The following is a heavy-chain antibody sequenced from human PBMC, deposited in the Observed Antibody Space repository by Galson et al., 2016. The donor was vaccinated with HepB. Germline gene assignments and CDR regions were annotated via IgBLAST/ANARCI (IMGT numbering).Heavy chain of an antibody. J-gene: IGHJ4*02. CDR3: ARGLGGTAGFEY. CDR1: GFTFRTYT. D-gene: IGHD6-13*01. V-gene: IGHV3-21*01. Sequence: SLRLSCAASGFTFRTYTMNWVRQAPGRGLEWVSAISSGSSEIHYADSVRGRLTISRDNAKNALYLQMDSLRVEDTAVYYCARGLGGTAGFEYWGQGILVTVSS. CDR2: ISSGSSEI.